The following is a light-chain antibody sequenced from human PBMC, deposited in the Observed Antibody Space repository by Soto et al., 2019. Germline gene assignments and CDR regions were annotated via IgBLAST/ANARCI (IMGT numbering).Light chain of an antibody. CDR2: DTS. CDR3: QQYGTSEII. J-gene: IGKJ5*01. Sequence: EIVLTQSPGTLSLSPGERATLSCRASQTPSNSFIAWYQQKPGQAPRLLIYDTSSRATGVPDRYSASGSGTDFTLTISRLEPEDFAVFFCQQYGTSEIIFGQGTRLEIK. CDR1: QTPSNSF. V-gene: IGKV3-20*01.